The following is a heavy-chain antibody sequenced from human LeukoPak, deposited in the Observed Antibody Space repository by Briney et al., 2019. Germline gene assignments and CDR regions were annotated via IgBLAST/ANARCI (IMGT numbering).Heavy chain of an antibody. CDR2: VSTSSSYI. CDR3: VRGRERVAATNNWFDP. Sequence: GGSLRLSCAASGFTFSSYDMNWVRQAPGKGLEWVSSVSTSSSYIYYADSVKGRFTISRDNAKNSLYLQMNSLRAEDTAVYYCVRGRERVAATNNWFDPWGQGTLVTVSS. V-gene: IGHV3-21*01. D-gene: IGHD2-15*01. J-gene: IGHJ5*02. CDR1: GFTFSSYD.